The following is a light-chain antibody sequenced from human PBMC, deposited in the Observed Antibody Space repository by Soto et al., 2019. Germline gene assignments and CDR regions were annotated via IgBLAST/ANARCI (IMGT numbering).Light chain of an antibody. J-gene: IGKJ1*01. V-gene: IGKV3-20*01. Sequence: EMVLTQSPGTLSLSPGERATVSCGASKSFSSNYLAWYQQKPGQAPRLLIYGASSRATGIPDRFSGSGSGTDFPLTISRLAPEDFAVYYCQQYARSPQTFGQGTKVDIK. CDR1: KSFSSNY. CDR2: GAS. CDR3: QQYARSPQT.